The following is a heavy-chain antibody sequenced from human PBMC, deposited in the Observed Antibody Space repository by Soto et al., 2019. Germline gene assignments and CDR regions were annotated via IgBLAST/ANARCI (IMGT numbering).Heavy chain of an antibody. D-gene: IGHD6-6*01. CDR3: AKATIASRSAFDI. V-gene: IGHV1-69*06. J-gene: IGHJ3*02. CDR1: GGTFSISG. CDR2: IVPMFGTT. Sequence: ASVKVSCKASGGTFSISGISWVRQAPGQGLEWMGEIVPMFGTTYYAQKFQDRVSITADKATNIAYLGLSSLKSDDTAVYFCAKATIASRSAFDIWGQGTMVTVS.